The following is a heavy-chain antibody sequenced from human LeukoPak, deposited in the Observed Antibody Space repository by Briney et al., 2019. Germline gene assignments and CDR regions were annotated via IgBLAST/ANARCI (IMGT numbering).Heavy chain of an antibody. D-gene: IGHD3-10*01. CDR1: GFTFSSYW. CDR3: ARDRSRSTVVRGESYGMDV. J-gene: IGHJ6*02. V-gene: IGHV3-7*01. Sequence: GGSLRLSCAASGFTFSSYWMSWVRQAPGKGLEGVANIKQDGSEKYYVDSVKGRFTISRDNAKNSLYLQMNSLRAEDTAVYYCARDRSRSTVVRGESYGMDVWGQGTTVTVSS. CDR2: IKQDGSEK.